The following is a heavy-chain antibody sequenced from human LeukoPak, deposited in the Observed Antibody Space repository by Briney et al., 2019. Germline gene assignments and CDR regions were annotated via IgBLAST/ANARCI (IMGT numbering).Heavy chain of an antibody. D-gene: IGHD4-17*01. Sequence: SETLSLTCAVYGGSFSGYYWSWIRQPAGKGLEWIGRIYTSGSTNYNPSLKSRVTMSVDTSKNQFSLKLSSVTAADTAVYYCVGLRGLYNWFDPWGQGTLVTVSS. CDR3: VGLRGLYNWFDP. CDR1: GGSFSGYY. J-gene: IGHJ5*02. CDR2: IYTSGST. V-gene: IGHV4-59*10.